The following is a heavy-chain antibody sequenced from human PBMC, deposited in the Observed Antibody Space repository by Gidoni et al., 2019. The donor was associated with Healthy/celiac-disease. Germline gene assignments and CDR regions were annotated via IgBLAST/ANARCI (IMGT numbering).Heavy chain of an antibody. CDR3: ARGHVGYCSSTSCHGPLDY. CDR2: IDTSGST. V-gene: IGHV4-61*02. D-gene: IGHD2-2*01. CDR1: AGSLSSGRYS. J-gene: IGHJ4*02. Sequence: QVHLQESGPGLVKPSQTLYLTFTVPAGSLSSGRYSWSWCRQPAGKGQEWLGRIDTSGSTNYNPSLKSRVTIEVDTSKTQFSRKLSSVTAADTAVYYCARGHVGYCSSTSCHGPLDYWGQGTLVTVSS.